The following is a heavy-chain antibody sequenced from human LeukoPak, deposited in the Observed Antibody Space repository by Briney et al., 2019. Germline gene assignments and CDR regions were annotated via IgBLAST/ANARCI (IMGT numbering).Heavy chain of an antibody. Sequence: SETLSLTCTVSGGSINSGSYYWSWIRQAAGKGLEWIGRIHTSGSTNYNPSLKSRVTMSVDTSKNQFSLKLSSVTAADTAVYYCARDQYYYGSGSYYWFDPWGQGTLVTVSS. CDR1: GGSINSGSYY. V-gene: IGHV4-61*02. J-gene: IGHJ5*02. CDR3: ARDQYYYGSGSYYWFDP. CDR2: IHTSGST. D-gene: IGHD3-10*01.